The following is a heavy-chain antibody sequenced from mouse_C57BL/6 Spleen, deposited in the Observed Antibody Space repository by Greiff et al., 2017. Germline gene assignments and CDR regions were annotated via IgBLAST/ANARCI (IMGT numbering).Heavy chain of an antibody. D-gene: IGHD2-5*01. J-gene: IGHJ3*01. V-gene: IGHV1-85*01. CDR2: IYPRDGST. Sequence: VQGVESGPELVKPGASVKLSCKASGYTFTSYDINWVKQRPKQGLEWIGWIYPRDGSTKYNEKFKGKATLTVDTSSSTAYMELHSLTSEDSAVYFCARGTYYSNPWFAYWGQGTLVTVSA. CDR1: GYTFTSYD. CDR3: ARGTYYSNPWFAY.